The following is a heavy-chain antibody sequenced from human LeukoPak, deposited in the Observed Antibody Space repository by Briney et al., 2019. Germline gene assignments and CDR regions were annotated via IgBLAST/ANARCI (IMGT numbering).Heavy chain of an antibody. CDR2: INPTSGAT. J-gene: IGHJ4*02. D-gene: IGHD6-6*01. CDR1: GYTFIGYY. Sequence: GASVKVSCKASGYTFIGYYMHWVRQAPGQGLEWMGWINPTSGATNYAQDFQGRVTMTRDTSISTAYMELSRLRSDDTAVYYCARDLEYSSSSPIDYWGQGTLVTVSS. V-gene: IGHV1-2*02. CDR3: ARDLEYSSSSPIDY.